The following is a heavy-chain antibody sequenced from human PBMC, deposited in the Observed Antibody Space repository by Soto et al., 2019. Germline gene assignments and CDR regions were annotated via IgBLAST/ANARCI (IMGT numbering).Heavy chain of an antibody. CDR2: ISYDGSNK. D-gene: IGHD4-17*01. V-gene: IGHV3-30-3*01. J-gene: IGHJ6*02. CDR3: ARDVGPTVTTRYYYGMDV. Sequence: QVQLVESGGGVVQPGRSLRLSCAASGFTFSSYAMHWVRQAPGKGLEWVAVISYDGSNKYYADSVKGRFTISRDNSKNTLYLQMNSLRAEDTAVYYCARDVGPTVTTRYYYGMDVWGQGTTVTVSS. CDR1: GFTFSSYA.